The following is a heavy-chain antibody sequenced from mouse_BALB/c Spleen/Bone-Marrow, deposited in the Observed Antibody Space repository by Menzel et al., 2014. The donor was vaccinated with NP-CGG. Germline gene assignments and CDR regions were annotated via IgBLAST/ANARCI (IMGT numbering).Heavy chain of an antibody. V-gene: IGHV4-1*02. CDR2: INPDSRTI. CDR1: GFDFSRYW. CDR3: ARPDYYGYLNY. Sequence: EVQLVESGGGLVQPGGSLKLSCAASGFDFSRYWMSWVRQAPGKGLEWIGEINPDSRTINYSPSLKDKFIISRDHAKKTLYLRLNKVRSEDTALYYCARPDYYGYLNYWGQGTTLTVSS. J-gene: IGHJ2*01. D-gene: IGHD1-1*01.